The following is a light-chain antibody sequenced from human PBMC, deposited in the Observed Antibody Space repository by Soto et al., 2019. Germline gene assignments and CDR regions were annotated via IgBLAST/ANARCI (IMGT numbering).Light chain of an antibody. J-gene: IGKJ1*01. Sequence: IQMTQSPSTLSASVGDRVTITCRASPSISSWLAWYQQKPGKAPKLLIYDASSLESGVPSRFSGSGSGTEFTLTISSLQPDDFATYYCQQYNSYPWTFGQGTKVDIK. V-gene: IGKV1-5*01. CDR1: PSISSW. CDR3: QQYNSYPWT. CDR2: DAS.